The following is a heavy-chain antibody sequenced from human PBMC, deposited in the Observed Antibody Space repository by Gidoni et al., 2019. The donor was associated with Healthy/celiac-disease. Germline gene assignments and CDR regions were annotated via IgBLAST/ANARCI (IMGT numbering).Heavy chain of an antibody. CDR2: ISWNSGSI. D-gene: IGHD3-3*01. CDR3: AKGRYYDFWSGYYPYYYYGMDV. Sequence: EVQLVESGGGLVQPGRSLRLSCAASGFTFADYAMHWVRQAPGKGLEWVSGISWNSGSIGYADSVKGRFTISRDNAKNSLYLQMNSLRAEDTALYYCAKGRYYDFWSGYYPYYYYGMDVWGQGTTVTVSS. CDR1: GFTFADYA. V-gene: IGHV3-9*01. J-gene: IGHJ6*02.